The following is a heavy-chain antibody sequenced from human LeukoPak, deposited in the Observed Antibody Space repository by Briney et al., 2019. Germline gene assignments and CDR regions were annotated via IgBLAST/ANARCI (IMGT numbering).Heavy chain of an antibody. CDR3: ARGYGESHFDS. CDR2: IRFDGSNT. D-gene: IGHD5-18*01. CDR1: GFTFGAYG. J-gene: IGHJ4*02. V-gene: IGHV3-30*02. Sequence: GGSLRLSCAASGFTFGAYGVHWVRQAPGKGLEWVAFIRFDGSNTYYADSVKGRFTISRDNSNNTLYLQMNSLRVEDTAVYYCARGYGESHFDSWGRGSLVTVSS.